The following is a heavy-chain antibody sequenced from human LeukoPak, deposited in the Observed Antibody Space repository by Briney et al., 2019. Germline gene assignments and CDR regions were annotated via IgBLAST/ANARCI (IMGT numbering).Heavy chain of an antibody. D-gene: IGHD4-17*01. CDR3: AREIDDYGDRLDAFDI. CDR2: INPNSGGT. Sequence: ASVKVSCKASGYTFTGYYMHWVRQAPGQGLEWMGWINPNSGGTNYAQKFQGRVTMTRDTSISTAYMELSRLRSDGTAVYYCAREIDDYGDRLDAFDIWGQGTMVTVSS. CDR1: GYTFTGYY. J-gene: IGHJ3*02. V-gene: IGHV1-2*02.